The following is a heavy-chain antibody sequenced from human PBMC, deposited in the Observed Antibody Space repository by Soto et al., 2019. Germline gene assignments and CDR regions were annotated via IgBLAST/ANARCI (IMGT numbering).Heavy chain of an antibody. V-gene: IGHV4-39*01. CDR1: GGSISSSSYY. Sequence: QLQLQESGPGLVKPSETLSLTCTVSGGSISSSSYYWGWIRQPPGKGLEWIGSIYYSGSTYYNPSLKSRVTISVDTSKNQFSLKLSSVTAADTAVYYCAGMITFGGVIVDRLDYWGQGTLVTVSS. J-gene: IGHJ4*02. D-gene: IGHD3-16*02. CDR2: IYYSGST. CDR3: AGMITFGGVIVDRLDY.